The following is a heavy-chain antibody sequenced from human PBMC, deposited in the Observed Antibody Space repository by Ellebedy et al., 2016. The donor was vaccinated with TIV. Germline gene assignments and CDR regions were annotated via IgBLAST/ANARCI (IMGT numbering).Heavy chain of an antibody. V-gene: IGHV4-61*08. Sequence: GSLRLSXAVSGGSISSGGNSWSWIRQSPGKGLEWLGEIYDSGSTNYNPSFHSRITISVDTSKNQISLELRTVTAADTATYYCATFPPRFMPNMDVWGQGTTVAVSS. CDR2: IYDSGST. D-gene: IGHD2-8*01. J-gene: IGHJ6*02. CDR3: ATFPPRFMPNMDV. CDR1: GGSISSGGNS.